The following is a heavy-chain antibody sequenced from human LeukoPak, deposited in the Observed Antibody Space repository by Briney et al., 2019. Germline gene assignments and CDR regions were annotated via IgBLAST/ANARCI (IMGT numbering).Heavy chain of an antibody. J-gene: IGHJ6*02. V-gene: IGHV4-59*01. CDR3: ARVPGYCSGGSCYSSYYYGMDV. CDR2: IYYSGST. Sequence: SETLSLTCTVSGGSISSYYWSWIRQPPGKGLEWIGYIYYSGSTNYSPSFKSRVTISVDTSKNQFSLKLSSVTAADTAVYYCARVPGYCSGGSCYSSYYYGMDVWGQGTTVTVSS. D-gene: IGHD2-15*01. CDR1: GGSISSYY.